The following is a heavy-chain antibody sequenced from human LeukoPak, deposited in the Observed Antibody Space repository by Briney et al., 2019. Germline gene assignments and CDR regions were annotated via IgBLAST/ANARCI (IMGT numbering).Heavy chain of an antibody. Sequence: GGSLRLSCVAPGFTFSNYWMHWVRQAPGKGLVWVARVNSDGSSTSYADSVKGRFTISRDNAKNTLYLQMNSLRAEDTAVYYCARVRYGNWFDPWGQGTLVTVSS. D-gene: IGHD2-15*01. J-gene: IGHJ5*02. CDR2: VNSDGSST. V-gene: IGHV3-74*01. CDR1: GFTFSNYW. CDR3: ARVRYGNWFDP.